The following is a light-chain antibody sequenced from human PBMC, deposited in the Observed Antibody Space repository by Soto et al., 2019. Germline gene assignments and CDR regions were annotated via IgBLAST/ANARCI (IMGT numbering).Light chain of an antibody. J-gene: IGKJ5*01. Sequence: EIVMTQSPATLSVSPAERATLSCRASQGVSSNLAWYQQKPGQAPRLLIYGASNRATGIPARFSGSGSGTDFTLTINSLEPDDFAVYYCQQRDSWPITFGQGTRLEIK. V-gene: IGKV3-11*01. CDR2: GAS. CDR3: QQRDSWPIT. CDR1: QGVSSN.